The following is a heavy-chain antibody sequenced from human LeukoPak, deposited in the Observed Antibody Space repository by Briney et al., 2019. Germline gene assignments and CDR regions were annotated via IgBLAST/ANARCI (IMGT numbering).Heavy chain of an antibody. Sequence: PSETLSLTCAVYGGSFSGYYWSWIRQPPGKGLEWIGEINHSGSTNYNPSLKSRVTISVDTSKNQLSLKLSSVTAADTAVYYCARGLIAAAASFDYWGQGTLVTVSS. CDR2: INHSGST. V-gene: IGHV4-34*01. J-gene: IGHJ4*02. CDR3: ARGLIAAAASFDY. CDR1: GGSFSGYY. D-gene: IGHD6-13*01.